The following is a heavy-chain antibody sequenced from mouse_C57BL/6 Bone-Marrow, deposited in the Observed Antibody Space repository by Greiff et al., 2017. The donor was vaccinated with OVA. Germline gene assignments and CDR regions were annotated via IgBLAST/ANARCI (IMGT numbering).Heavy chain of an antibody. V-gene: IGHV5-17*01. D-gene: IGHD2-10*02. CDR2: ISSGSSTI. CDR3: AKFPYGNRGNYFDY. Sequence: EVQLVESGGGLVKPGGSLKLSCAASGFTFSDYGMHWVRQAPEKGLEWVAYISSGSSTIYYADTVKGRFTISRDNAKNTLFLQMTSLRSEDTAMYYGAKFPYGNRGNYFDYWGQGTTLTVSS. CDR1: GFTFSDYG. J-gene: IGHJ2*01.